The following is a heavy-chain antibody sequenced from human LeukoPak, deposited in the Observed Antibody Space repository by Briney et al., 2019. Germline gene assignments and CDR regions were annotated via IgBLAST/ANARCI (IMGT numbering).Heavy chain of an antibody. Sequence: GGSLRLSCAASGFTFSSYAMSWVRQAPGKGLEWVSAISGSGGSTYYADSVKGRFTISRDNSKNTLYLQMNSLRAEDTAVYYCAKAERQQLVLSPFDYWGQGALVTVSS. D-gene: IGHD6-13*01. CDR3: AKAERQQLVLSPFDY. CDR2: ISGSGGST. CDR1: GFTFSSYA. V-gene: IGHV3-23*01. J-gene: IGHJ4*02.